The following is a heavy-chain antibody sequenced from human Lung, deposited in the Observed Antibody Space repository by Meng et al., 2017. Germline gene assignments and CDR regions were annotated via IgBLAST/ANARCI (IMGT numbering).Heavy chain of an antibody. J-gene: IGHJ4*02. V-gene: IGHV1-69*10. Sequence: QVQLVQSGAEVKKRGASVKVSCNASGGTFSSYAISWVRQAPGQGLEWMGGIIPILGIANYAQKFQGRVTITADKSTSTACMELSSLRSEDTAVYYCARGSYCGGDCYFLFDYWGQGTLVTVSS. D-gene: IGHD2-21*02. CDR2: IIPILGIA. CDR3: ARGSYCGGDCYFLFDY. CDR1: GGTFSSYA.